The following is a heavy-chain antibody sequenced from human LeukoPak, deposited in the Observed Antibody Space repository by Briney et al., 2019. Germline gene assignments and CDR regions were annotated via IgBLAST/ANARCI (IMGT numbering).Heavy chain of an antibody. CDR2: INHSGST. J-gene: IGHJ6*03. V-gene: IGHV4-34*01. CDR3: ARGSKGYCSGGSCYSVPYYYYMDV. D-gene: IGHD2-15*01. CDR1: GGSFSGYY. Sequence: KPSETLSLTCAVYGGSFSGYYWSWIRQPPGKGLEWIGEINHSGSTNYNPSLKSRVTISVDTSKNQFSLKLSSVTAADTAVYYCARGSKGYCSGGSCYSVPYYYYMDVWGKGTTVTVSS.